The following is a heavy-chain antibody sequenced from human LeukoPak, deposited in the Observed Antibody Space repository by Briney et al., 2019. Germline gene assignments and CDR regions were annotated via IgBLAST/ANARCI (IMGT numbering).Heavy chain of an antibody. V-gene: IGHV3-30-3*01. CDR1: GFTFSSYA. CDR2: ISYDGSNK. Sequence: VGSLRLSCAASGFTFSSYAMHWVRQAPGKGLEWVAVISYDGSNKYYADSVKGRFTISRDNSKNTLYLQMNSLRAEDTAVYYCFYRLSYGNAYDYWGQGTLVTVSS. D-gene: IGHD1-26*01. J-gene: IGHJ4*02. CDR3: FYRLSYGNAYDY.